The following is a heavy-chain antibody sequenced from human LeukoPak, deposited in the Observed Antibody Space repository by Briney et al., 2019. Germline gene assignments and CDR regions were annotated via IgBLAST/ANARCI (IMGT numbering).Heavy chain of an antibody. CDR2: IYFSGST. J-gene: IGHJ4*02. D-gene: IGHD6-13*01. V-gene: IGHV4-59*01. Sequence: SETLSLTCTVSGGYISSYYWSWIRPPPGKGLEWIGYIYFSGSTNYNPSLKSRVTISVDTSRNQFSLQLSSVTAADTAVYYCARTSHPHGSSWLFDYWGQGTLVTVSS. CDR3: ARTSHPHGSSWLFDY. CDR1: GGYISSYY.